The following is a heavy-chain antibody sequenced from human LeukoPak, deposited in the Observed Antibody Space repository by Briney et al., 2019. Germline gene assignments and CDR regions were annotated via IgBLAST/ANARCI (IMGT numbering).Heavy chain of an antibody. D-gene: IGHD2-2*01. CDR3: ASSTSSWTSYYFDY. V-gene: IGHV4-59*01. J-gene: IGHJ4*02. CDR2: IYYSGST. CDR1: GGSISSYY. Sequence: PSETLSLTCTVSGGSISSYYWSWIRQPPGKGLEWIGYIYYSGSTNYNPSLKSRVTISVDTSKNQFSLKLSSVTAADTAVYYCASSTSSWTSYYFDYWGQGTLVAVSS.